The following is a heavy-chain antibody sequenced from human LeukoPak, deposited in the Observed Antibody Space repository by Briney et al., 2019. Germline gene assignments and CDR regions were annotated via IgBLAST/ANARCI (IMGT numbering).Heavy chain of an antibody. CDR2: INHSGST. Sequence: SETLSLTCAVYGGSFSGYYWSWIRQPPGKGLEWIGEINHSGSTNYNPSLKSRVTISVDTSKNQFSLKLSSVTAADTAVYYCARGRGRGYYDSSGYYYDRPNQARVEYYYYYGMDVWGQGTTVTVSS. CDR3: ARGRGRGYYDSSGYYYDRPNQARVEYYYYYGMDV. J-gene: IGHJ6*02. D-gene: IGHD3-22*01. V-gene: IGHV4-34*01. CDR1: GGSFSGYY.